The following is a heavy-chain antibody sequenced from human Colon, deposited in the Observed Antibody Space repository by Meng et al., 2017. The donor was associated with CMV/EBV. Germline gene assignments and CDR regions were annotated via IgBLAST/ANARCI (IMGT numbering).Heavy chain of an antibody. Sequence: SETLSLTCTVSGESMRSHYWSWIRQPPGKGLEWMGPVYYSGSATYSPSLRSRVSISLDMSKNQFSLKLRSVTAADTAMYFCARGLGHASNNSHDDWGQGTLVTVSS. D-gene: IGHD1-1*01. CDR2: VYYSGSA. J-gene: IGHJ4*02. CDR3: ARGLGHASNNSHDD. CDR1: GESMRSHY. V-gene: IGHV4-59*11.